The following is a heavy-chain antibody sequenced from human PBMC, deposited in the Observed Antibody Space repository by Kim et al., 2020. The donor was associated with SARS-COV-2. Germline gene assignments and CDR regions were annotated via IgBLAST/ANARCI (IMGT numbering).Heavy chain of an antibody. CDR2: INTDNGNT. D-gene: IGHD6-19*01. CDR3: ASRPGMAVAGFDF. CDR1: GYTFTNCA. Sequence: ASVKVSCKASGYTFTNCAINWVRQAPGQRLEWMGWINTDNGNTEYSQKFQGRVAITRDTSASTAYMEMRSLKFEDTAVYYCASRPGMAVAGFDFWGQGTLVTVSS. V-gene: IGHV1-3*04. J-gene: IGHJ4*02.